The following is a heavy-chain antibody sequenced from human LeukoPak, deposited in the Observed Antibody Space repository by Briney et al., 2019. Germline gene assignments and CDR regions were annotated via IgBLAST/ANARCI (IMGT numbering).Heavy chain of an antibody. CDR3: ARHAQGYSYGYDWFDP. Sequence: PSETLSLTCAVYGGSFSGYNWSWIRQPPGKGLEWIGEINHSGSTNYNPSLKSRVTISVDTSKNQFSLKLSSVTAADTAVYYCARHAQGYSYGYDWFDPWGQGTLVTVSS. J-gene: IGHJ5*02. CDR1: GGSFSGYN. D-gene: IGHD5-18*01. V-gene: IGHV4-34*01. CDR2: INHSGST.